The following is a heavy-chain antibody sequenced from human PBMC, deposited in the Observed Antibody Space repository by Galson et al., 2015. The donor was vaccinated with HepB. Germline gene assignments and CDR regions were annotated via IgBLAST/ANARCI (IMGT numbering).Heavy chain of an antibody. J-gene: IGHJ4*02. V-gene: IGHV3-30*18. D-gene: IGHD4-23*01. Sequence: SLRLSCAASGFTFSSYGMHWVRQAPGKGLEWVAVISYDGSNKYYADSVKGRFTISRDNSKNTLYLQMNSLRAEDTAVYYCAKGGAVVTPACDYWGQGTLVTVSS. CDR2: ISYDGSNK. CDR3: AKGGAVVTPACDY. CDR1: GFTFSSYG.